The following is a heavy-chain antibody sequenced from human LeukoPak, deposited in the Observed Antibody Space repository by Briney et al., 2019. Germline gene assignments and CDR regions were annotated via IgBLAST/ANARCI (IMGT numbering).Heavy chain of an antibody. V-gene: IGHV3-23*01. D-gene: IGHD3-9*01. CDR2: ISGSGGST. CDR3: AKSGYDILTGYYGY. J-gene: IGHJ4*02. CDR1: GFTFSSYA. Sequence: PGGSLRLSCAASGFTFSSYAMSWVRQAPGKGLEWVSAISGSGGSTYYADSVKGRFTISRDNSKNTLYLQMNSLRAEDTAVYYCAKSGYDILTGYYGYWGQGTLVTVSS.